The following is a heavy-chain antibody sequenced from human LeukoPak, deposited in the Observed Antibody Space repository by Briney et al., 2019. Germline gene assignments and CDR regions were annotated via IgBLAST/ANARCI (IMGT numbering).Heavy chain of an antibody. J-gene: IGHJ4*02. CDR2: IKQDGREK. Sequence: HPGGSRRLSGAVSGFTFSSFWMTWVRQAPGKGLEWVANIKQDGREKYYVDSVKGRFTISRDNAKNSLYLEMNSLRVEDTAVYHCARGAGAIDDWGQGILVIVSS. D-gene: IGHD3-10*01. CDR3: ARGAGAIDD. V-gene: IGHV3-7*03. CDR1: GFTFSSFW.